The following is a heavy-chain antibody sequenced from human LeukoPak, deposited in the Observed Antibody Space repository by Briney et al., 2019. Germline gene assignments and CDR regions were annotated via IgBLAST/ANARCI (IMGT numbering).Heavy chain of an antibody. D-gene: IGHD2-2*01. J-gene: IGHJ5*02. Sequence: ASVKVSCKASRYTFTSYDINWVRQATGQGLEGMGWLNPNSGNTGYAQKFQGRVTITKNTSISTAYMELSSLRSEDTAVYYCARGYCSSTSCYSGGWFDPWGQGTLVTVSS. V-gene: IGHV1-8*03. CDR3: ARGYCSSTSCYSGGWFDP. CDR1: RYTFTSYD. CDR2: LNPNSGNT.